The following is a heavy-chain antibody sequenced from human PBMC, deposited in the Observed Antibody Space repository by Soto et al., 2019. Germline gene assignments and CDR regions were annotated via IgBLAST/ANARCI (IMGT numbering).Heavy chain of an antibody. CDR3: ARQQIQLWFDYYYYGMDV. CDR1: GYSFTSYW. D-gene: IGHD5-18*01. V-gene: IGHV5-51*01. CDR2: IYPGDSDT. J-gene: IGHJ6*02. Sequence: GESLNISCKGSGYSFTSYWIGLVRQMPGKGLEWMGIIYPGDSDTRYSPSFQGQVTISADKSISTAYLQWSSLKASDTAMYYCARQQIQLWFDYYYYGMDVWGQGTTVTVSS.